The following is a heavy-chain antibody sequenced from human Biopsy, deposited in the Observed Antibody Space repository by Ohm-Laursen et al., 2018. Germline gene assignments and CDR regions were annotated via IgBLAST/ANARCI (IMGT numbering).Heavy chain of an antibody. J-gene: IGHJ2*01. CDR3: ARRPYGGTRYWYFDL. Sequence: SQTLSLTCTVSGGSVSSGGFYWSWIRQHPGKGLEWIGYIYYSGTTYYNPSLKSLVTISVDTSKNQFSLKLNSVTAADTAVYYCARRPYGGTRYWYFDLWGRGTLVTASS. D-gene: IGHD4-23*01. V-gene: IGHV4-31*01. CDR2: IYYSGTT. CDR1: GGSVSSGGFY.